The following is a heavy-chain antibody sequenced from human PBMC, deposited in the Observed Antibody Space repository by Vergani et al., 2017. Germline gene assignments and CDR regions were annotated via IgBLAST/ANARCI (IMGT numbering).Heavy chain of an antibody. CDR3: ARSITGTPLLGGYYYYMDV. CDR1: GGSISSYY. V-gene: IGHV4-59*01. CDR2: IYYSGST. J-gene: IGHJ6*03. D-gene: IGHD1-7*01. Sequence: QVQLQESGPGLVKPSETLSLTCTVSGGSISSYYWSWIRQPPGKGLEWIGYIYYSGSTNYNPSLKSRVTISVDTSKNQFSLKLSSVTAADTAVYYCARSITGTPLLGGYYYYMDVWGKGTTVTVSS.